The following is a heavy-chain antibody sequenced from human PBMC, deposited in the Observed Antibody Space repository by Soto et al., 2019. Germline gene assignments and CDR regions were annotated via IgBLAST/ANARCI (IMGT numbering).Heavy chain of an antibody. CDR3: AKDNGYSHTRGTDV. D-gene: IGHD5-18*01. CDR1: GLTFSSYG. Sequence: GGSMRLSCAASGLTFSSYGMHWVRQAPGKGLEWVAVISYDGSNKYYADSVKGRFTISRDNSKNTLYLQMNSLRAEDTAVYYCAKDNGYSHTRGTDVWGQGTTVTVSS. V-gene: IGHV3-30*18. J-gene: IGHJ6*02. CDR2: ISYDGSNK.